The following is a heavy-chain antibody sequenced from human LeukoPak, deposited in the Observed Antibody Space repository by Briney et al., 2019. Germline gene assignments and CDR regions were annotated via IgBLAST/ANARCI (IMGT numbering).Heavy chain of an antibody. CDR1: GATFSSYA. Sequence: ASVKVSCKASGATFSSYAISWVRQAPGQGLEWMGGIIPIFGTANYAQKFQGRVTITADESTSTAYMELSSLRSEDTAVYYCASHSSGWYRFFDYWGQGTLVTVSS. CDR3: ASHSSGWYRFFDY. D-gene: IGHD6-19*01. V-gene: IGHV1-69*13. J-gene: IGHJ4*02. CDR2: IIPIFGTA.